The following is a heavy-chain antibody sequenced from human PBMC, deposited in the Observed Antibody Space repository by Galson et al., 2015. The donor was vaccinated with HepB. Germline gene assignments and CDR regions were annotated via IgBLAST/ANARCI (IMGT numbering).Heavy chain of an antibody. CDR3: ARVQSGLLGAFDI. J-gene: IGHJ3*02. CDR1: GFTFSDYY. V-gene: IGHV3-11*06. Sequence: SLRLSCAASGFTFSDYYMSWIRQAPGKGLEWVSYISSSSSYTNYADSVKGRFTISRDNAKNSLYLQMNSLRAEDTAVYYCARVQSGLLGAFDIWGQGTMVTVSS. CDR2: ISSSSSYT. D-gene: IGHD3-22*01.